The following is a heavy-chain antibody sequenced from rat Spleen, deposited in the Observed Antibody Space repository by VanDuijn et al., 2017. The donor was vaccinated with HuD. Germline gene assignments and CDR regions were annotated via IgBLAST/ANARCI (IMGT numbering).Heavy chain of an antibody. CDR3: TRDRARFAY. J-gene: IGHJ3*01. CDR1: GFTFSNYY. CDR2: ITNSGGST. Sequence: EVQLVESGGGLVQPGRSLKLSCAASGFTFSNYYMAWVRQAPTKGLEWVASITNSGGSTYYRDSVKGRFTVSRDNAKSTLYLQMDSLRSEDTATYYCTRDRARFAYWGQGTLVTVSS. V-gene: IGHV5-27*01. D-gene: IGHD4-1*01.